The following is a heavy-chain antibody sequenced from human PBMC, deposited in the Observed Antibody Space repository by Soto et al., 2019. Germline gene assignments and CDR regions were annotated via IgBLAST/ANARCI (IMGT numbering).Heavy chain of an antibody. Sequence: GGSLRLSCAASGFTFSSYGMHWVRQAPGKGLEWVAVISYDGSNKYYADSVKGRFTISRDNSKNTLYLQMNSLRAGDTAVYYCAKATPGGTPYYYYGMDVWGQGTTVTVSS. D-gene: IGHD1-1*01. CDR3: AKATPGGTPYYYYGMDV. V-gene: IGHV3-30*18. J-gene: IGHJ6*02. CDR1: GFTFSSYG. CDR2: ISYDGSNK.